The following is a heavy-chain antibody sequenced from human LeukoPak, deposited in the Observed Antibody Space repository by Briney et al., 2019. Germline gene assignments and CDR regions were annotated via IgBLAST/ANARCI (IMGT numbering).Heavy chain of an antibody. V-gene: IGHV4-61*02. J-gene: IGHJ5*02. CDR3: ARGDYYSYSPYTNWFDP. Sequence: SETLSLTCTVSGGSISSGTYYWNWIRQPAGKGLEWIGRIYHSGSTNYNPSLKSRVTISVDTSKNQFSLKLSSVTAADTAVYYCARGDYYSYSPYTNWFDPWGQGTLVTVSS. CDR1: GGSISSGTYY. CDR2: IYHSGST. D-gene: IGHD3-10*01.